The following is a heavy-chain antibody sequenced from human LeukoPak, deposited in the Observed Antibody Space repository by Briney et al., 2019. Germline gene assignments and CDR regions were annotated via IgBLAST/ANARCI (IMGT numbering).Heavy chain of an antibody. Sequence: PGRSLRLSCVVSGFSFDDYAMHWVRHGPGKALEWASVISWDGNKVAYADSVKGRFTISRDNAKNSLYLQMTSLRPEDTAFYYCAKDRPVATTLHHFDHWGLGTLVTVSS. CDR1: GFSFDDYA. CDR3: AKDRPVATTLHHFDH. D-gene: IGHD1-26*01. J-gene: IGHJ4*02. V-gene: IGHV3-9*01. CDR2: ISWDGNKV.